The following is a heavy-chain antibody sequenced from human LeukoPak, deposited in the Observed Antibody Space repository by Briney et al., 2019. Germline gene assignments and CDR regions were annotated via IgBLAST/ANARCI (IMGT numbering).Heavy chain of an antibody. CDR2: IIPIFGTA. V-gene: IGHV1-69*06. J-gene: IGHJ3*02. CDR3: ARDRSPRGYSYGTDAFDI. CDR1: GGTFSSYA. D-gene: IGHD5-18*01. Sequence: ASVKVSCKASGGTFSSYAIGWVRQAPGQGLEWMGGIIPIFGTANYAQKFQGRVTITADKSTSTAYMELSSLRSEDTAVYYCARDRSPRGYSYGTDAFDIWGQGTMVTVPS.